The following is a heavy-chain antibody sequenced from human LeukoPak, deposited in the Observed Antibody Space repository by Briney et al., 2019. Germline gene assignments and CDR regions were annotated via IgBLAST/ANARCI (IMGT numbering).Heavy chain of an antibody. CDR1: GFTVSSNY. V-gene: IGHV3-53*01. J-gene: IGHJ1*01. Sequence: LPGGSLRLSCAASGFTVSSNYMSWVRQAPGRGLEWVAVIYSGDSTYYADSMNDRFTNTRDNSNKTLYLQMHSLRAEDTAVYCCARDLYVGSGYASQGEDFQNWGQGTLVTVSS. CDR3: ARDLYVGSGYASQGEDFQN. D-gene: IGHD3-22*01. CDR2: IYSGDST.